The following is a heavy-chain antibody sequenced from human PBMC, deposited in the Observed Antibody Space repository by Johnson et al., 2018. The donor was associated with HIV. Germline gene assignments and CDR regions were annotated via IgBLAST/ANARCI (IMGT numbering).Heavy chain of an antibody. V-gene: IGHV3-7*04. J-gene: IGHJ3*02. Sequence: WMTWVRQAPGKGLEWVANIKQDGSEKYYVDSVKGRFTISRDNAKNSLYLQMNSLRAEDTAVYYCARVAALYDAFDIWGQGTMVTVSS. CDR2: IKQDGSEK. D-gene: IGHD2-15*01. CDR1: W. CDR3: ARVAALYDAFDI.